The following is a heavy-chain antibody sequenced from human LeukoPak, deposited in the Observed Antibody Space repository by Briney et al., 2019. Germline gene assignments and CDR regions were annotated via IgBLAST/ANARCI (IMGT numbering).Heavy chain of an antibody. Sequence: ASVKVSCKASGYTFTDYYLHWVRQAPGQGLEWMGIMNPKSGDTDYAQKFQGRVTMTRDTSIRTAHMELTRLRFDDTAMYYCARGWIGNDYFYGWGVWGQGTTVTVSS. CDR1: GYTFTDYY. CDR2: MNPKSGDT. J-gene: IGHJ6*02. V-gene: IGHV1-2*02. D-gene: IGHD5-12*01. CDR3: ARGWIGNDYFYGWGV.